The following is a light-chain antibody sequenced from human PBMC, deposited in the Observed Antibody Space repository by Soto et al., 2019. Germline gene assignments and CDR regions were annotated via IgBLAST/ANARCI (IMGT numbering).Light chain of an antibody. J-gene: IGKJ5*01. Sequence: EIVLTQSPGTLSFSPGEGATLSCRASQSVSSSYIAWYQQRPGQTPSLLIYGASTRATGIPDRFSGSGSGTHFTLTISRLEPGDFAVYYCQHFGGTTFTFGQGTRLEIK. CDR3: QHFGGTTFT. CDR1: QSVSSSY. V-gene: IGKV3-20*01. CDR2: GAS.